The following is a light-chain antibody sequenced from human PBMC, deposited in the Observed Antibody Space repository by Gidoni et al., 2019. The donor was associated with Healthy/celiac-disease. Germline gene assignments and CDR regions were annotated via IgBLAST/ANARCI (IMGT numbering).Light chain of an antibody. V-gene: IGKV2D-29*01. CDR1: QSLLHSDVKTY. Sequence: EIVMTQSPHSLSVTPGQTASISCKSSQSLLHSDVKTYLYWYLQKPGQPPQLLSYEVSNRFSGVPDRFIGSGSGTDFTLKFSRVEAEDVVVYYCMQSIQLPITFGQGTRLEIK. CDR3: MQSIQLPIT. CDR2: EVS. J-gene: IGKJ5*01.